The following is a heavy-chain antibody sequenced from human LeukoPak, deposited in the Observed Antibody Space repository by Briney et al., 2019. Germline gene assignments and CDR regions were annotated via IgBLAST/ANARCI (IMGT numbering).Heavy chain of an antibody. V-gene: IGHV3-20*04. J-gene: IGHJ6*03. CDR3: ARLAEQQLARRYYYYMDV. CDR1: GFTFDDYC. D-gene: IGHD6-13*01. CDR2: INWNGGST. Sequence: GSLRLSCAASGFTFDDYCMSWVRQAPGKGLEWVSGINWNGGSTGYADSVKGRFTISRDNAKNSLYLQMNSLRAEDTALYYCARLAEQQLARRYYYYMDVWGKGTTVTVSS.